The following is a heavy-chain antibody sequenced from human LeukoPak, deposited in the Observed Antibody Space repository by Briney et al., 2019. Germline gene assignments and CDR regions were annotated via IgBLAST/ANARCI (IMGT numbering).Heavy chain of an antibody. CDR1: GFTVSNKF. D-gene: IGHD2-21*01. J-gene: IGHJ4*02. CDR3: AGGMSDSMGPFDY. CDR2: IFDVSTT. V-gene: IGHV3-53*01. Sequence: GGSLGLSCAASGFTVSNKFMSWVRRAPGKGLEWVSIIFDVSTTYYADAVKGRFTISRDNSKNTLYLQMDSLRVEDTALYYCAGGMSDSMGPFDYWGQGTQVTVSS.